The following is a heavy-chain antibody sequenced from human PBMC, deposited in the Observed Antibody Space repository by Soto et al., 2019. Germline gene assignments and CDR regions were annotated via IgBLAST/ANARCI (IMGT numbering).Heavy chain of an antibody. Sequence: ASVKVSCKASGYAFTGYYMHWVRQAPGQGLEWMGWINPNSGGTNYAQKFQGRVTMTRDTSISTAYMELSRLRSDDTAVYYCARDRETMATRDYYYYGMDVWGQGTTVTVSS. J-gene: IGHJ6*02. CDR3: ARDRETMATRDYYYYGMDV. D-gene: IGHD5-12*01. CDR2: INPNSGGT. CDR1: GYAFTGYY. V-gene: IGHV1-2*02.